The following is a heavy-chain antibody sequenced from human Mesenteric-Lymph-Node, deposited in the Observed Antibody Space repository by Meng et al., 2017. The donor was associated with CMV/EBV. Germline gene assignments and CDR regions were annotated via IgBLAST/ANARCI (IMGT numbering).Heavy chain of an antibody. Sequence: GESLKISCAASGFTFSSYSMNWVRQAPGKGLEWVSYISSSSSTIYYADSVKGRFTISRDNGKNSLYLQMNSLRAEDTAVYYCAKDQYNSWYYGMDVWGQGTTVTVSS. CDR2: ISSSSSTI. D-gene: IGHD2/OR15-2a*01. CDR3: AKDQYNSWYYGMDV. CDR1: GFTFSSYS. V-gene: IGHV3-48*04. J-gene: IGHJ6*02.